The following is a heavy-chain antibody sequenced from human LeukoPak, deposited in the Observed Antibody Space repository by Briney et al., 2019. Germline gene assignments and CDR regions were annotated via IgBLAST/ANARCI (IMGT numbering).Heavy chain of an antibody. J-gene: IGHJ4*02. Sequence: GGSLRLSCAASGFTVSSSYMSWVRQAPGKGLEWVSVIYSGGSTYYADSVKGRFTISRDNSKNTGYLQMNSLRAEDTAVYYCVKGGQDCSPTTCYYDWGQGTLVTVSS. CDR2: IYSGGST. CDR1: GFTVSSSY. V-gene: IGHV3-53*01. CDR3: VKGGQDCSPTTCYYD. D-gene: IGHD2-2*01.